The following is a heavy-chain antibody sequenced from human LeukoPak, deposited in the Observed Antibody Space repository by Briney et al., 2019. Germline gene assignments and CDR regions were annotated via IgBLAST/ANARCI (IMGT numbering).Heavy chain of an antibody. V-gene: IGHV3-7*01. Sequence: GGSLRLSCAASGFTFSSYWKSWVRQAPGKGLEWVANIKEDGSEKYYVDSVKGRFTISRDNTKNSLYLQMNSLRAEDTAIYYCAREFSWGQGTLVTVSS. CDR1: GFTFSSYW. CDR3: AREFS. CDR2: IKEDGSEK. J-gene: IGHJ4*02.